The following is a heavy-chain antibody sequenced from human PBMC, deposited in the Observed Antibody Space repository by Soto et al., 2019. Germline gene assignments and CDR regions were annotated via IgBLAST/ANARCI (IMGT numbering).Heavy chain of an antibody. CDR2: IYWDDDK. CDR3: AHRPKMDYDYGDYGWSWFDP. D-gene: IGHD4-17*01. V-gene: IGHV2-5*02. CDR1: GFSLSTSGVG. J-gene: IGHJ5*02. Sequence: QITLKESGPTLVKPTQTLTLTCTFSGFSLSTSGVGVGWIRQPPGKALEWLALIYWDDDKRYSPSLKSRLTITKDTSKNQVVLTMTNMDPVDTATYYCAHRPKMDYDYGDYGWSWFDPWGQGTLVTVSS.